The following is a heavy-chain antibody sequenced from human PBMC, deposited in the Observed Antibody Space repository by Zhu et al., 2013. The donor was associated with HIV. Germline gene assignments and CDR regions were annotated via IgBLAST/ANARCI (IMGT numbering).Heavy chain of an antibody. Sequence: VQLVQSGAEVKKPGAPVRVSCKASGYIFTNNGISWVRQAPGQGLEWMGWISGYNGNTNYAQKLQGRVTMTTDTATSTAYMELSSLRSEDTAVYYCARDYHEYQLLWGSYYYYYGMDVWGQGTTVTVSS. V-gene: IGHV1-18*01. J-gene: IGHJ6*02. CDR2: ISGYNGNT. CDR3: ARDYHEYQLLWGSYYYYYGMDV. D-gene: IGHD2-2*01. CDR1: GYIFTNNG.